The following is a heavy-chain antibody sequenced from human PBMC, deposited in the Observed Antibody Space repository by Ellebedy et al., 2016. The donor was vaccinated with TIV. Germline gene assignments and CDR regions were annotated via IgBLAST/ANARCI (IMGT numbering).Heavy chain of an antibody. J-gene: IGHJ3*01. CDR1: GLTFSCHA. D-gene: IGHD4-23*01. CDR3: ARDPVGVGPAFDV. V-gene: IGHV3-23*01. Sequence: GESLKISCAASGLTFSCHAMSWVRQAPGKGLEWVSSITESGGNTYYADSVKGRFTISRDNSKDTLFLQMNSLRAEDTAIYFCARDPVGVGPAFDVWGQGTMVTGSS. CDR2: ITESGGNT.